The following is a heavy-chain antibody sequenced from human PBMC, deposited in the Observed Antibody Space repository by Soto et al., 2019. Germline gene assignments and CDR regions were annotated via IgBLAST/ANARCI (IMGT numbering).Heavy chain of an antibody. J-gene: IGHJ6*02. CDR1: GGSISSYY. CDR3: AREGTTVDSYYYYGMDV. V-gene: IGHV4-59*01. Sequence: QVQLQESGPGLVKPSETLSLTCTVSGGSISSYYWSWIRQPPGKGLEWIGYIYYSGSTNYNPSLTSRVHKSGDTSKNQFSLKLSSVTAADTAVYYCAREGTTVDSYYYYGMDVWGQGTTVTVSS. CDR2: IYYSGST. D-gene: IGHD1-1*01.